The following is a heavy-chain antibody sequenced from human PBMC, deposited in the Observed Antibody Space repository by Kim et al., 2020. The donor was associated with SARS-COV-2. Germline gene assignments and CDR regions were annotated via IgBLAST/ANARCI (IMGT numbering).Heavy chain of an antibody. V-gene: IGHV1-46*01. J-gene: IGHJ4*02. Sequence: ASVKVSCKTSGYDFIRHYIHWVRQAPGQGLERLGVINPSGPGTTYAHQFQGRVAMTRDSSTATVYLDLTGLKSDDTAVYFCGRDYLSSAPNLYYIDFWGRGSQVTVSS. D-gene: IGHD3-10*01. CDR2: INPSGPGT. CDR1: GYDFIRHY. CDR3: GRDYLSSAPNLYYIDF.